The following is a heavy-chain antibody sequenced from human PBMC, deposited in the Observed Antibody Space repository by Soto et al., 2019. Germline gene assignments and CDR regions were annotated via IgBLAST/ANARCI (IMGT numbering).Heavy chain of an antibody. V-gene: IGHV4-61*01. CDR2: IYYSGST. D-gene: IGHD5-18*01. CDR1: GGSVSSGSYY. Sequence: PSETLSLTCTVSGGSVSSGSYYWSWIRQPPGKGLEWIGYIYYSGSTNYNPSLKSRVTISVDTSKNQFSLELSSVTAADTAVYYCARSDKIQLDYWGQGTLVTVSS. CDR3: ARSDKIQLDY. J-gene: IGHJ4*02.